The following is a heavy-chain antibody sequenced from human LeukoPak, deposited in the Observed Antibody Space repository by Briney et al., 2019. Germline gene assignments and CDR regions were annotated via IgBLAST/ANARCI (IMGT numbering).Heavy chain of an antibody. V-gene: IGHV4-59*01. J-gene: IGHJ3*02. CDR2: IYYSGST. CDR3: ARGAYGDPVDAAFDI. D-gene: IGHD4-17*01. Sequence: KASETLSLTCTVSGGSISSYYWSWIRQPPGKGLEWIGYIYYSGSTNYNPSLKSRVTISVDTSKNQFSLKPSSVTAADTAVYYCARGAYGDPVDAAFDIWGQGTMVTVSS. CDR1: GGSISSYY.